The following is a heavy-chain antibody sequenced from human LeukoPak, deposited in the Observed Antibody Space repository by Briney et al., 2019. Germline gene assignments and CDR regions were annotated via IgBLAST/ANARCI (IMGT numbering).Heavy chain of an antibody. CDR2: ISWDGGST. D-gene: IGHD6-13*01. Sequence: PGGSLRLSCAASGFTFSSYAMHRVRQAPGKGLEWVSLISWDGGSTYYADSVKGRFTISRDNSKNSLYLQMNSLRAEDTALYYCAKSSEQPLIYMDVWGKGTTVTVSS. V-gene: IGHV3-43D*04. CDR3: AKSSEQPLIYMDV. CDR1: GFTFSSYA. J-gene: IGHJ6*03.